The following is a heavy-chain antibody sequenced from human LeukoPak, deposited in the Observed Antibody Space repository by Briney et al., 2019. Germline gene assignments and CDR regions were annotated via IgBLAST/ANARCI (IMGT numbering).Heavy chain of an antibody. D-gene: IGHD6-19*01. CDR3: ARDCSSVTCFTGFDY. Sequence: SETLSLTCTVSGGSLNSSDYHWGWIRQPPGKGLEWIGSMYYGGSTYYNPSLKSRVTISVDRSKNQFSLNLTSITAADTAVYYCARDCSSVTCFTGFDYWGQGALVTVSS. CDR2: MYYGGST. V-gene: IGHV4-39*07. J-gene: IGHJ4*02. CDR1: GGSLNSSDYH.